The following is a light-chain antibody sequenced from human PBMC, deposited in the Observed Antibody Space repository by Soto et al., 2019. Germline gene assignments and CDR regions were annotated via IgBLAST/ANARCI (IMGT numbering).Light chain of an antibody. J-gene: IGLJ1*01. Sequence: QSALTQPPSASGSPGQSVTISCTGTSSDVGSYDYVSWYQQHPGKAPKLIIYAVSERPSGVPDRFSGSKSGNTASLTVSGLQAEYEADYYCSSYAGSNHYVVGTGTKLTVL. CDR3: SSYAGSNHYV. V-gene: IGLV2-8*01. CDR2: AVS. CDR1: SSDVGSYDY.